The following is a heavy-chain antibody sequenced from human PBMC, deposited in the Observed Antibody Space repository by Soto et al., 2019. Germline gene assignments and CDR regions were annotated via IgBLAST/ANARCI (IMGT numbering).Heavy chain of an antibody. CDR1: GFTFSSYG. Sequence: PGGSLRLSCAASGFTFSSYGMHWVRQAPGKGLEWVAVIWYDGSNKYYADSVKGRFTISRDNSKNTLYLQMNSLRAEDTAVYYCARDHEVVPAAPYYFDYWGQGTLVTVS. J-gene: IGHJ4*02. CDR2: IWYDGSNK. CDR3: ARDHEVVPAAPYYFDY. V-gene: IGHV3-33*01. D-gene: IGHD2-2*01.